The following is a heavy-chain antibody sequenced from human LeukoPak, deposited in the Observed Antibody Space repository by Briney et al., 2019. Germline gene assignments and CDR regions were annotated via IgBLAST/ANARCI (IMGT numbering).Heavy chain of an antibody. J-gene: IGHJ5*02. Sequence: PGGSLRLSCVASGFTFNNNWMHWVRQAPGKGLVWVSRINNDGSTTSYADSVKGRFTISRDNAKNTLYLQMNNLRAEDTAVYYCVRDLSFGAPYNWFDPWGQGTLVTVSS. CDR3: VRDLSFGAPYNWFDP. V-gene: IGHV3-74*01. CDR2: INNDGSTT. CDR1: GFTFNNNW. D-gene: IGHD3-10*01.